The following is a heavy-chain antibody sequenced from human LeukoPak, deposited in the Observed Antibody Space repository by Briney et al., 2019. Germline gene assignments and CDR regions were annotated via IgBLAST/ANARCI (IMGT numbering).Heavy chain of an antibody. D-gene: IGHD6-19*01. CDR2: ISAYNFNT. CDR1: GYTFTDYY. CDR3: ARRIAVAGPTVPEEYFDY. Sequence: ASVKVSCKASGYTFTDYYINWVRQAPGQGLEWMAWISAYNFNTNYAQKFQGRLTLTTDTSTSTAYMELRSLRSDDTAVYYCARRIAVAGPTVPEEYFDYWGQGTLATVSS. V-gene: IGHV1-18*01. J-gene: IGHJ4*02.